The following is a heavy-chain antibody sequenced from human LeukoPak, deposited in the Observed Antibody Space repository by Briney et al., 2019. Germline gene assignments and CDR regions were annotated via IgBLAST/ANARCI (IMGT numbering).Heavy chain of an antibody. V-gene: IGHV4-39*01. Sequence: SETLSLTCTVSGGSINSYYWGWIRQAPGKGLEWIGSIYHSGSTHYNPSLKSRVTISVDTSKNQFSLNLSSVTAADTAVYYCARVGVGGPYYYMDVWGKGTTVTVSS. CDR1: GGSINSYY. D-gene: IGHD1-26*01. CDR3: ARVGVGGPYYYMDV. J-gene: IGHJ6*03. CDR2: IYHSGST.